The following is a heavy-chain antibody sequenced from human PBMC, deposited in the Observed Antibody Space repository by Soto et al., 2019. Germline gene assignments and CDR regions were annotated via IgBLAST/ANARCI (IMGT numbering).Heavy chain of an antibody. CDR1: GFTFSRYS. CDR2: ISSSGTYI. CDR3: ARGALCSTTNCFGSGGFDI. V-gene: IGHV3-21*01. Sequence: LRLSCAASGFTFSRYSMNWVRQAPGKGLEWVSSISSSGTYIYYADSMKGRFTISRDNAKNSLFLQMNSLRAEDTAVYYCARGALCSTTNCFGSGGFDIWGQGTMVTVSS. J-gene: IGHJ3*02. D-gene: IGHD2-2*01.